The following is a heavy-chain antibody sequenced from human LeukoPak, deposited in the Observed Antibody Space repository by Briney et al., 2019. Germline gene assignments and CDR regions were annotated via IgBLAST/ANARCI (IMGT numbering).Heavy chain of an antibody. CDR2: IKQDGSEK. Sequence: GSLRLSCAASGFTFSRYWMNWVRQAPGKGLEWVANIKQDGSEKYYVDSVKGRFTISRDNAKNSLYLQMNSLRAEDTAVYYCARDVLAVAGMGVALDYWGQGTLVTVSS. D-gene: IGHD6-19*01. CDR1: GFTFSRYW. CDR3: ARDVLAVAGMGVALDY. V-gene: IGHV3-7*01. J-gene: IGHJ4*02.